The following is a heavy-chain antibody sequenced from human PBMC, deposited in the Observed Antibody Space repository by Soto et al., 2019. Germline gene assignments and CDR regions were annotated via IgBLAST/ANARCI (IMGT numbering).Heavy chain of an antibody. D-gene: IGHD5-12*01. J-gene: IGHJ4*02. CDR1: GGTFSSYT. CDR3: ARGPNVVATIDIDY. V-gene: IGHV1-69*02. Sequence: QVQLVQSGAEVKKPGSSVKVSCKASGGTFSSYTISWVRQAPGQGLEWMGRIIPILGIANYAQKFQGRVTITADKSTSTAYMELSSLRSEDTAVYYCARGPNVVATIDIDYWGQGTLVTVSS. CDR2: IIPILGIA.